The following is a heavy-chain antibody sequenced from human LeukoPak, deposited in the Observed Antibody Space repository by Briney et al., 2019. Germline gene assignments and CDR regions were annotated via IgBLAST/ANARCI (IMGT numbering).Heavy chain of an antibody. CDR2: ISSRSRTI. Sequence: GGSLRLSCAASGFTFSSYSMNWVRQAPGKGLEWVSYISSRSRTIYYADSVKGRFTISRDNSKNTLYVQMNSLRAEDTATYYCAKVGGKIALWGQGTLVTVSS. CDR1: GFTFSSYS. D-gene: IGHD2/OR15-2a*01. CDR3: AKVGGKIAL. J-gene: IGHJ4*02. V-gene: IGHV3-48*01.